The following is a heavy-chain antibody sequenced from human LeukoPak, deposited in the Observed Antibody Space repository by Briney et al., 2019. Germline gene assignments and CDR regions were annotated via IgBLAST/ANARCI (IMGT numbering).Heavy chain of an antibody. CDR2: ISGSGGST. J-gene: IGHJ3*02. V-gene: IGHV3-23*01. CDR1: GFTFSSYA. D-gene: IGHD6-19*01. CDR3: AKGSAVAGTRGAFDI. Sequence: PGGSLRLSCAASGFTFSSYAMSWVRQAPGKGLERVSAISGSGGSTYYADSVKGRFTISRDNSKNTLYLQMNSLRVEDTAVYYCAKGSAVAGTRGAFDIWGQGTMVTVSS.